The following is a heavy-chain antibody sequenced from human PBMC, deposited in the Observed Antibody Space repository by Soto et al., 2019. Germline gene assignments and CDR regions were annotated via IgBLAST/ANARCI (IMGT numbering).Heavy chain of an antibody. CDR1: GFTFSSDA. Sequence: QVQLVESGGGVVQPGKSLRLSCAASGFTFSSDAMHWVRQAPGKGLEWMAIIWYDGSNKYYADSVKGRFTISRDNSKNTLYLQMNSLRAEDTAVYYCARDPGGSGSCNCCMDVWGQGTTVTVSS. CDR2: IWYDGSNK. V-gene: IGHV3-33*01. CDR3: ARDPGGSGSCNCCMDV. D-gene: IGHD1-26*01. J-gene: IGHJ6*02.